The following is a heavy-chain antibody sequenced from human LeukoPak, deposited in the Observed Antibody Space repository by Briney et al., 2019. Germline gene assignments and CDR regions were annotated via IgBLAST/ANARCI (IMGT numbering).Heavy chain of an antibody. CDR1: GFTFSSYA. Sequence: PGGSLRLSCAASGFTFSSYAMSWVCQAPGKGLEWVSVIYSGGSTYYADSVKGRFTISRDNSKNTLYLQMNSLRAEDTAVYYCARGLGGYSYGYGYWGQGTLVTVSS. V-gene: IGHV3-66*01. CDR2: IYSGGST. D-gene: IGHD5-18*01. CDR3: ARGLGGYSYGYGY. J-gene: IGHJ4*02.